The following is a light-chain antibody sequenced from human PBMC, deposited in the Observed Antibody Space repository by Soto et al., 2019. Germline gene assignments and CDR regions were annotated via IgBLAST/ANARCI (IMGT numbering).Light chain of an antibody. CDR1: SSDVGDYNY. V-gene: IGLV2-14*03. Sequence: QSALTQPASVSGSPGQSITISCSGTSSDVGDYNYVSWYQQHPGKAPKLMIYDVTRRPSGVSNRFSGSKSGNTASLTISGLQAEDEADYYCSSYRSSNTYVFGTGTKVTVL. CDR3: SSYRSSNTYV. J-gene: IGLJ1*01. CDR2: DVT.